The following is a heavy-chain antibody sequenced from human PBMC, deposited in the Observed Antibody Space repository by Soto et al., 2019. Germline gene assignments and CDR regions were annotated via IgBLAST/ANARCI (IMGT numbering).Heavy chain of an antibody. V-gene: IGHV1-24*01. Sequence: ASVKVSCKVSGYTLTELSMHWVRQAPGKGPEWMGGFDPEDGETIYAQKFQGRVTMTEDTSTDTAYMELSSLRSEDTAVYYCATEKRGEHYQVIGYWGQGTLVTVSS. CDR3: ATEKRGEHYQVIGY. D-gene: IGHD1-26*01. CDR1: GYTLTELS. J-gene: IGHJ4*02. CDR2: FDPEDGET.